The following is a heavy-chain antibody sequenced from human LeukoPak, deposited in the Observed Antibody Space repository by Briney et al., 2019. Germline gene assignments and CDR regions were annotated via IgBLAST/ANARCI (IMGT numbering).Heavy chain of an antibody. Sequence: PPGGSLSLSCAASGFTFSNYWMSWVRQAPGKGLEWVANIKEDGSEKYYVDSVKGRFTISRDNARNSLYQQMNSLRAEDTAVYYCASGRQLGYWGQGTLVTVSS. D-gene: IGHD6-13*01. V-gene: IGHV3-7*01. CDR2: IKEDGSEK. J-gene: IGHJ4*02. CDR3: ASGRQLGY. CDR1: GFTFSNYW.